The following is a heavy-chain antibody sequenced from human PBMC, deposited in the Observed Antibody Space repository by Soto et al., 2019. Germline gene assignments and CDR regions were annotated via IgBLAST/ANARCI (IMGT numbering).Heavy chain of an antibody. D-gene: IGHD2-2*01. CDR2: ISSSSSYI. CDR1: GFTFSSYS. CDR3: AREGGKRDIVVVPATLFGRDYYYYMDV. Sequence: GGSLRLSCAASGFTFSSYSMNWVRQAPGKGLEWVSSISSSSSYIYYADSVKGRFTISRDNAKNSLYLQMNSLRAEDTAVYYCAREGGKRDIVVVPATLFGRDYYYYMDVWGKGTTVTVSS. V-gene: IGHV3-21*01. J-gene: IGHJ6*03.